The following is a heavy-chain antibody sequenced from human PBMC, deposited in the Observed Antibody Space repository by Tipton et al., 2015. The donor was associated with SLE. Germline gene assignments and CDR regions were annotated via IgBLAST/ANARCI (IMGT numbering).Heavy chain of an antibody. Sequence: QLVQSGAEVKKPGASVKVSCKASGYKFTSYFLHWVRLAPGQGLEWMGRINPNSGGTNYAQNLQGRVTMTRDTSISTAYMDLTSLSSDDTAVYYCATESGGGYFDYWGQGTLVTVSS. D-gene: IGHD3-16*01. CDR3: ATESGGGYFDY. CDR2: INPNSGGT. CDR1: GYKFTSYF. J-gene: IGHJ4*02. V-gene: IGHV1-2*06.